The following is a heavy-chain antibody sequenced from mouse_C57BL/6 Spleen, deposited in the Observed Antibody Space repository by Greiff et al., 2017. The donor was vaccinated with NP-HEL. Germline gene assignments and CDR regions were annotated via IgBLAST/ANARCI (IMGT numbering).Heavy chain of an antibody. CDR3: ASDGYYDYYAMDY. CDR2: IYPRDGST. V-gene: IGHV1-85*01. D-gene: IGHD2-3*01. J-gene: IGHJ4*01. CDR1: GYTFTSYD. Sequence: QVQLQQSGPELVKPGASVKLSCKASGYTFTSYDINWVKQRPGQGLEWIGWIYPRDGSTKYNEKFKGKATLTVDTSSSTGYMEIHSLTSEDSAVYFCASDGYYDYYAMDYWGQGTSVTVSS.